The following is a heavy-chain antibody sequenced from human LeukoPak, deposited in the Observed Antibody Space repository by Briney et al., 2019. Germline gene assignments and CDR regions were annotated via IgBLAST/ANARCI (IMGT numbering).Heavy chain of an antibody. CDR1: GFTVSSNY. J-gene: IGHJ4*02. V-gene: IGHV3-53*01. Sequence: GGSLRLSCAASGFTVSSNYMSWVRQAPGKGLEWVSVIYSGGSTYYADSVKGRFTISRDNSKNTLYLQMNSLRAEDTAVYYCASEHAGTLRQDFDYWGQGTLVTVSS. D-gene: IGHD1-26*01. CDR2: IYSGGST. CDR3: ASEHAGTLRQDFDY.